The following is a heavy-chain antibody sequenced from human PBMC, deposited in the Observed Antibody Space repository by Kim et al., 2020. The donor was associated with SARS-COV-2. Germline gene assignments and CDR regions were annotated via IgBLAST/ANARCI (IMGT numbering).Heavy chain of an antibody. CDR2: SYTT. Sequence: SYTTYYAASVKGRFTISRDDSKNSLYLQMNGLKTEDTALYYCTRVASGVDYWGQGTLVTVSS. D-gene: IGHD2-8*02. CDR3: TRVASGVDY. V-gene: IGHV3-72*01. J-gene: IGHJ4*02.